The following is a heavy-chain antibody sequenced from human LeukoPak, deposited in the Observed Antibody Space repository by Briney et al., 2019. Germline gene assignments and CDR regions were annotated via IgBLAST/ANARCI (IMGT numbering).Heavy chain of an antibody. Sequence: ASVKVSCKASGYTFTSYGISWVRQAPGQGLEWLGWISAFNGHTNYAQNLQGRVSMTADTSTSTAYMELRSLKSDDTAVYYCARKPTGYPNDFWGQGTLVTVSS. D-gene: IGHD5-12*01. V-gene: IGHV1-18*01. CDR3: ARKPTGYPNDF. CDR1: GYTFTSYG. CDR2: ISAFNGHT. J-gene: IGHJ4*02.